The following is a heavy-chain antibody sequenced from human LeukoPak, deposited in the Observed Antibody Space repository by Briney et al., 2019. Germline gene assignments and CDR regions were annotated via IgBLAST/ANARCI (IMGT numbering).Heavy chain of an antibody. D-gene: IGHD4-17*01. CDR2: INQDGSEK. CDR1: AFTFSSYW. CDR3: ARDGAVTNGRYFDY. Sequence: PGGSLRLSCAASAFTFSSYWMTWVRQAPGKGLEWVANINQDGSEKHYGESVKGRFTISRDNAKNSVYLQLNSLRAEDTAVYYCARDGAVTNGRYFDYWGQGTLVTVSS. V-gene: IGHV3-7*01. J-gene: IGHJ4*02.